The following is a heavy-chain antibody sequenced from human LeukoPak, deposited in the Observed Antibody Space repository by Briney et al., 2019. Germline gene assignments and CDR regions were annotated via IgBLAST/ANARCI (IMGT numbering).Heavy chain of an antibody. CDR3: ARDPTHSSGWSDGFDI. D-gene: IGHD6-19*01. Sequence: PGGSLRLSCAASGFTFSSYTMNWVRQDPGKGLEWVSSIGGVSRSYIKYADSVKGRLTISRDNAKNSLYLQMNSLRAEDTAVYYCARDPTHSSGWSDGFDIWGQGTMVTVSS. J-gene: IGHJ3*02. V-gene: IGHV3-21*01. CDR2: IGGVSRSYI. CDR1: GFTFSSYT.